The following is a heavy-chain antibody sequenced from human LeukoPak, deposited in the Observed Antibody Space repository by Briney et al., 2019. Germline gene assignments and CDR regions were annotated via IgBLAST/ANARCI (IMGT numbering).Heavy chain of an antibody. CDR2: TIPIFGTA. CDR3: ARTYYYDSSGYYHFDY. D-gene: IGHD3-22*01. J-gene: IGHJ4*02. CDR1: GGTFSSYA. Sequence: ASVKVSCKASGGTFSSYAISWVRQAPGQGLEWMGGTIPIFGTANYAQKFQGRVTITADESTSTAYMELSSLRSEDTAVYYCARTYYYDSSGYYHFDYWGQGTLVTVSS. V-gene: IGHV1-69*13.